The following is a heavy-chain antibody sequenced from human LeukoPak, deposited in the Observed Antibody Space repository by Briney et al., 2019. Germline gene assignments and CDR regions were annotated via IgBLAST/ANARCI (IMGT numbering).Heavy chain of an antibody. CDR1: GFIFSSYS. CDR2: ITGSGGNT. J-gene: IGHJ4*02. V-gene: IGHV3-23*01. CDR3: AKDPARVVGAIHDY. D-gene: IGHD1-26*01. Sequence: GGSLRLSCAASGFIFSSYSMSWVRQAPGMGLEWVSVITGSGGNTYYADSVKGRFTISRDNSKNTLYLQMNSLRAEDTAVYYCAKDPARVVGAIHDYWGQGTLVTVSS.